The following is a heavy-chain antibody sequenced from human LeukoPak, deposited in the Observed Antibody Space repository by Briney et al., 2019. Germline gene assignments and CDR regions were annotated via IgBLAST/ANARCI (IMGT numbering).Heavy chain of an antibody. CDR3: ARVVVRGVIIDAFDI. D-gene: IGHD3-10*01. Sequence: SETLSLTCAIFGGSISSSDWWSWVRQPPAKGLEWIGEIYHSGTTIYNPSLKSRVAMSIDKSKNQFSLKLSSVTAADTAVYYCARVVVRGVIIDAFDIWGQGTMVTVSS. V-gene: IGHV4-4*02. CDR1: GGSISSSDW. CDR2: IYHSGTT. J-gene: IGHJ3*02.